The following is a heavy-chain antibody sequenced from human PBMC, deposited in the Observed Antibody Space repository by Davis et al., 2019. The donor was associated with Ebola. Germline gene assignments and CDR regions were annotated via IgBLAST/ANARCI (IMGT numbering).Heavy chain of an antibody. Sequence: GESLKISCAASGFTFSDYYMTWIRQPPGKGLEWVSYIGTRQSVIYYADSVKGRFTISRDNAKNSLFLQMNSLRAEDTAVYFCAKDGQWLPYYYGLDVWGQGTTVTVSS. J-gene: IGHJ6*02. CDR2: IGTRQSVI. CDR1: GFTFSDYY. D-gene: IGHD6-19*01. CDR3: AKDGQWLPYYYGLDV. V-gene: IGHV3-11*04.